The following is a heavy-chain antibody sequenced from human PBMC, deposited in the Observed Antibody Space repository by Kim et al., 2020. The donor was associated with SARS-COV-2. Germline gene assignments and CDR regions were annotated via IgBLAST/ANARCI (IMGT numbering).Heavy chain of an antibody. CDR2: IRPGRNYI. CDR1: GFSFNIYS. V-gene: IGHV3-21*06. Sequence: GGSLRLSCAASGFSFNIYSMSWVRQAPGQGLEWVACIRPGRNYIWYLDSVKGRFTISRDDAKNTLYLQMNSLRAEDTAVYYCATEEEGRGDGEDGGAFWG. J-gene: IGHJ2*01. CDR3: ATEEEGRGDGEDGGAF. D-gene: IGHD2-21*01.